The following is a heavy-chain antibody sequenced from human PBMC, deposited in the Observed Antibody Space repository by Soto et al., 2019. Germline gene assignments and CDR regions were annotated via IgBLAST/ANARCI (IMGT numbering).Heavy chain of an antibody. CDR2: ISSSSSYI. CDR3: ARVLCYYDGSGYCGY. V-gene: IGHV3-21*01. Sequence: EVQLVESGGGLVKPGGSLRLSCAASGFTFSSYSMNWVRQAPGKGLEWVSSISSSSSYIYYADSVKGRFTISRDNAKNSLYLQMNSLRAEDTAVYYCARVLCYYDGSGYCGYWGQGTLVTVSS. CDR1: GFTFSSYS. J-gene: IGHJ4*02. D-gene: IGHD3-22*01.